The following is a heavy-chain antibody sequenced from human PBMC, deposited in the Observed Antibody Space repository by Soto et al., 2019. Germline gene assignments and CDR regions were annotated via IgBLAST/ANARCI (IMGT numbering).Heavy chain of an antibody. CDR2: INPNSGGT. CDR3: AREGSVLRYFDWFEAGMDA. CDR1: GYTFTGYY. V-gene: IGHV1-2*04. J-gene: IGHJ6*02. D-gene: IGHD3-9*01. Sequence: QVQLVQSGAEVKKPGASVKVSCKASGYTFTGYYMHWVRQAPGQGLEWMGWINPNSGGTNYAQKFQGWVTMTRDTSISTAYMELSRLRSDDTAVYYCAREGSVLRYFDWFEAGMDAWGQGTTVTVSS.